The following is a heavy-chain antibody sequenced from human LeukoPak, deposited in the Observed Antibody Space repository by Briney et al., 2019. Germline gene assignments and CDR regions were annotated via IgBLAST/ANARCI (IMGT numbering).Heavy chain of an antibody. CDR1: GFTFSSYG. D-gene: IGHD1-1*01. CDR3: AKVRKERRYYYYYMDV. CDR2: KRDDGSNK. J-gene: IGHJ6*03. Sequence: GGSLRLSCAASGFTFSSYGMHWVRQAPGKGLEWVAFKRDDGSNKYYADSVKGRFTISRDNSKNTLYLQMNSLRAEDTAVYYCAKVRKERRYYYYYMDVWGKGTTVTVSS. V-gene: IGHV3-30*02.